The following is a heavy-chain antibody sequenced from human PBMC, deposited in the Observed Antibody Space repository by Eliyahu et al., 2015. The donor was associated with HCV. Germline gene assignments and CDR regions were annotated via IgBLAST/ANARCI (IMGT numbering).Heavy chain of an antibody. CDR1: GFPFNNYW. Sequence: EVQLVESGGGLVQPGGSLRLSCAASGFPFNNYWTHWVRQAPGKGLVWVSRIDSDGGSXTYAASVKGRFTISRDNAKNTLYLQMNNLRAEDTAVYYCARGIRGSRAFDIWGHGTMVTVSS. D-gene: IGHD1-26*01. J-gene: IGHJ3*02. CDR2: IDSDGGSX. V-gene: IGHV3-74*03. CDR3: ARGIRGSRAFDI.